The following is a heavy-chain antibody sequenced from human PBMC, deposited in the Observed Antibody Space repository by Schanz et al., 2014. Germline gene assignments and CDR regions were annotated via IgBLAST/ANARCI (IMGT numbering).Heavy chain of an antibody. D-gene: IGHD6-13*01. V-gene: IGHV1-18*01. J-gene: IGHJ4*02. CDR3: ARDGEAAAGWGY. CDR2: ISVYHGHT. CDR1: GYTFNNHG. Sequence: QVQLVQSAPEVKKPGASATVSCKASGYTFNNHGISWVRQAPGQGLEWMGWISVYHGHTNYAEKVHGRVTMTTDTSTSTAYMELSSLRSEDTAVYYCARDGEAAAGWGYWGQGTLVTVSS.